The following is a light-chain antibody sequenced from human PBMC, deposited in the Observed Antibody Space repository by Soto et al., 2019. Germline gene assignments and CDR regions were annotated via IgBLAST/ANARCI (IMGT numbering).Light chain of an antibody. CDR1: RSYIGGFNY. CDR2: EVS. V-gene: IGLV2-14*01. Sequence: QSVVTPPASRSRSPGQSVTPSPPGTRSYIGGFNYFSWYEHHPGKAPKLMIYEVSNRPSGVSSRFSGSRSGNTASLTISGLQAEDEADYYCTSFSSSTSLYVFGTGTKVNVL. J-gene: IGLJ1*01. CDR3: TSFSSSTSLYV.